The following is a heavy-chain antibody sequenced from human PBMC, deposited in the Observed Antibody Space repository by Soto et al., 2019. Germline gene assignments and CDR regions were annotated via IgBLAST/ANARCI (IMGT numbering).Heavy chain of an antibody. CDR3: ARDRLRYNWNDFPYYYYGMDV. CDR1: GFTFSSYA. D-gene: IGHD1-1*01. V-gene: IGHV3-30-3*01. Sequence: QVQLVESGGGVVQPGRSLRLSCAASGFTFSSYAMHWVRQAPGKGLEWVAVISYDGSNKYYADSVKGRFTISRDNSKNTLYLPMISLRAEDTAVYYCARDRLRYNWNDFPYYYYGMDVWGQGTTVTVSS. J-gene: IGHJ6*02. CDR2: ISYDGSNK.